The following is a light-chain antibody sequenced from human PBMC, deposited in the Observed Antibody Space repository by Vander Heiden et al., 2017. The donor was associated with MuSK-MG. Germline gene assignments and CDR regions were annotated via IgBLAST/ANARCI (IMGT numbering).Light chain of an antibody. CDR1: RNINSY. Sequence: DIQMTQSPLPLSASLGDTVSITCRAGRNINSYLNWYQQKPGKAPKLLIYAASSLQNGVPSRFSGSGYGTDFTLTISSRQPEDFAPYYCQQTDSMPQCTFGQGTKMEIK. CDR3: QQTDSMPQCT. CDR2: AAS. V-gene: IGKV1-39*01. J-gene: IGKJ2*02.